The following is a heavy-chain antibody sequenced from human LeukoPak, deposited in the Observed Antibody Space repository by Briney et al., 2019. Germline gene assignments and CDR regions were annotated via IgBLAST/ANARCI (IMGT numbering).Heavy chain of an antibody. CDR3: ARVGSPFYCSGGSCYSGMTLFDY. V-gene: IGHV4-30-2*01. CDR1: GGSISSGGYS. Sequence: SQTLSLTCAVSGGSISSGGYSWSWIRQPPGKGLEWIGYIYHSGSTYYNPSLKSRVTISVDRSKNQFSLKLSSVTAADTAVYYCARVGSPFYCSGGSCYSGMTLFDYWAREPWSPSPQ. CDR2: IYHSGST. D-gene: IGHD2-15*01. J-gene: IGHJ4*02.